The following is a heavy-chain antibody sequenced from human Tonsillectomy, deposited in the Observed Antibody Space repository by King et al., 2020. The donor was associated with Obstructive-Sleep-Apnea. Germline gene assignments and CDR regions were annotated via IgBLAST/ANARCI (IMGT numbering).Heavy chain of an antibody. Sequence: QLQESGPRLVKHSETLSLTCTVSGVSITSGSYYWGGIRQPPGKGLEWIASISHIGRTFYSPSLESRVSISVDTSKNQFSLKLRSVTAADTAVYYCAREAGETGARWFDPWGQGTLVTVSS. CDR1: GVSITSGSYY. J-gene: IGHJ5*02. V-gene: IGHV4-39*07. D-gene: IGHD1-26*01. CDR2: ISHIGRT. CDR3: AREAGETGARWFDP.